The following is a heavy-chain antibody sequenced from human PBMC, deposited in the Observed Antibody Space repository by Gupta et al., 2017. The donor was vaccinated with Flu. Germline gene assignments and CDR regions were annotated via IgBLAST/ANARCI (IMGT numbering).Heavy chain of an antibody. CDR2: IYYSGST. CDR3: ASRYCSSTSCYSAGGDY. D-gene: IGHD2-2*02. J-gene: IGHJ4*02. Sequence: QVQLQESGPGLVKPSQTLSLTCTVSGGSISSGGYYWSWIRQHPGKGLEWIGYIYYSGSTYYNPSLKSRVTISVDTSKNQFSLKLSSVTAADTAVYYCASRYCSSTSCYSAGGDYWGQGTLVTVSS. V-gene: IGHV4-31*03. CDR1: GGSISSGGYY.